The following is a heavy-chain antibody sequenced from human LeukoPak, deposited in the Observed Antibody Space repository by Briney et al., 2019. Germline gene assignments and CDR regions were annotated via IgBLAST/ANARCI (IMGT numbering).Heavy chain of an antibody. D-gene: IGHD3-10*01. J-gene: IGHJ4*02. CDR3: ARRRYYGSGSYLDY. Sequence: TPSETLSLTCTVSGGSISSGGYYWSWIRQPPGKGLEWIGYIYHSGSTYYNPSLKSRVTISVDRSKNQFSLKLSSVTAADTAVYYCARRRYYGSGSYLDYWGQGTLVTVSS. CDR1: GGSISSGGYY. V-gene: IGHV4-30-2*01. CDR2: IYHSGST.